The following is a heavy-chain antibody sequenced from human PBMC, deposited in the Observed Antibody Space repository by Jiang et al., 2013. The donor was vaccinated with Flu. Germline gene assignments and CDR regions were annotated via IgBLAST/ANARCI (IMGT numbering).Heavy chain of an antibody. CDR1: GGSISSSSYY. D-gene: IGHD5-18*01. CDR3: ARADVDTAMVME. V-gene: IGHV4-39*01. Sequence: SLTCTVSGGSISSSSYYWGWIRQPPGKGLEWIGSIYYSGSTYYNPSLKSRVTISVDTSKNQFSLKLSSVTAADTAVYYCARADVDTAMVMEWGQGTLVTVSS. J-gene: IGHJ4*02. CDR2: IYYSGST.